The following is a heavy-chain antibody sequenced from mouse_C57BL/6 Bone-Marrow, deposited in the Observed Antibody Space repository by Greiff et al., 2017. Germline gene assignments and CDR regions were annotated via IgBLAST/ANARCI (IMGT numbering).Heavy chain of an antibody. CDR3: ARSGPRGGWFDY. D-gene: IGHD1-1*02. Sequence: QVHLQQSGAELVKPGASVKMSCTASGFTFTTYCMRWVKQRPAQGLEWIGAIYPASGDTNYYEKFQSKATLTADTSSNTAYLQLSSLTSEDTAVYYCARSGPRGGWFDYWGQGTTVTVSA. CDR2: IYPASGDT. J-gene: IGHJ2*01. CDR1: GFTFTTYC. V-gene: IGHV1-55*01.